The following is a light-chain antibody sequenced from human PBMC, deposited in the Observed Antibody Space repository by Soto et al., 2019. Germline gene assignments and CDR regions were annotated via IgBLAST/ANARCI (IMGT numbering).Light chain of an antibody. CDR2: AAS. J-gene: IGKJ5*01. CDR3: EQVDSFPIT. Sequence: DIQLTQFPSSVSASVGDRVTITCRASQYIYSYLAWYQQQPGKAPKLLISAASILQNGVPSRFSGSGSGTDFTLTITSLQPEDFATYYCEQVDSFPITYGQGTRLEIK. CDR1: QYIYSY. V-gene: IGKV1-12*01.